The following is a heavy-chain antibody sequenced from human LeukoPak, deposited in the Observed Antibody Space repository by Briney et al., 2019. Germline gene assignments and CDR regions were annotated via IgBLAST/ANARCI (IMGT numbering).Heavy chain of an antibody. D-gene: IGHD6-19*01. CDR2: ISGSGGST. Sequence: GGSLRLSCAASGFTFSSYAMSWVRQAPGKGLEWVSAISGSGGSTYYADSVKGRFTTSRDNSKNTLYLQMNSLRAEDTAVYYCAKDATGYSSGWADYWGQGTLVTVSS. V-gene: IGHV3-23*01. CDR1: GFTFSSYA. J-gene: IGHJ4*02. CDR3: AKDATGYSSGWADY.